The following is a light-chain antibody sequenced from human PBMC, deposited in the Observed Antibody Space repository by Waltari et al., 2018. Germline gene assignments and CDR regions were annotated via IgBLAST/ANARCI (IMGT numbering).Light chain of an antibody. CDR1: QSVLYSSNNKNY. CDR3: QQYVVIPWT. Sequence: DIVMTQSPDSLAVSLGERAIINCTSSQSVLYSSNNKNYLAWYQQKPGQPPKLLIYWESTRELGVPDRFSGSGSGTDFTLTINSLQAEDVAVYYCQQYVVIPWTFGQGTKVEVK. V-gene: IGKV4-1*01. CDR2: WES. J-gene: IGKJ1*01.